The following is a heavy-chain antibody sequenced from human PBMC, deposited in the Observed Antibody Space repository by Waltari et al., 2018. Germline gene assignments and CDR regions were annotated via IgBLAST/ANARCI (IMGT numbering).Heavy chain of an antibody. CDR2: IRSKAYGGTT. D-gene: IGHD3-22*01. CDR3: TSVLADSSGYYPFFYYGLDV. Sequence: GDYALSWVRQAPGKGLEWVGFIRSKAYGGTTEYAASVKGRFTISRDDSKSIAYLQVSSLKTEDTAVYYCTSVLADSSGYYPFFYYGLDVWGQGTTITVSS. CDR1: GDYA. V-gene: IGHV3-49*04. J-gene: IGHJ6*02.